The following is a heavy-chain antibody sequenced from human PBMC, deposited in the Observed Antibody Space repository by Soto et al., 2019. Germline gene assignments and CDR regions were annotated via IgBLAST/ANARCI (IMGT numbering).Heavy chain of an antibody. CDR2: IYYSGST. CDR3: ARGKKYCSSTSCYSGYYYYMDV. CDR1: GGSISSGGYY. D-gene: IGHD2-2*01. J-gene: IGHJ6*03. Sequence: PSETLSLTCTVSGGSISSGGYYWSWIRQHPGKDLEWIGYIYYSGSTYYNPSLKSRVTISVDTSKNQFSLKLSSVTAADTAVYYCARGKKYCSSTSCYSGYYYYMDVWGKGTTVTVSS. V-gene: IGHV4-31*03.